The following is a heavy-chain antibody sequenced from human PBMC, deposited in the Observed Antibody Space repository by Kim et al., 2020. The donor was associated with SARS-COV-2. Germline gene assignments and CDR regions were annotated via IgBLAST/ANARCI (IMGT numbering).Heavy chain of an antibody. D-gene: IGHD3-10*01. CDR2: ISGSGGST. CDR3: AKNWGYYGSGSYHYYYYGMDV. J-gene: IGHJ6*02. Sequence: GGSLRLSCAASGFTFSSYAMSWVRQAPGKGLEWVSAISGSGGSTYYADSVKGRFTISRDNSKNTLYLQMNSLRAEDTAVYYCAKNWGYYGSGSYHYYYYGMDVWGQGTTVTVSS. V-gene: IGHV3-23*01. CDR1: GFTFSSYA.